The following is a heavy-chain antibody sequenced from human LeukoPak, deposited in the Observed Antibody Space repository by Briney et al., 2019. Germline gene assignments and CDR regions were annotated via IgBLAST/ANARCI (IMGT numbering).Heavy chain of an antibody. Sequence: PGGSLRLSCAASGFTFSSYAMSWVRQAPGKGLEWVSAISGGGSTNYAGSVKGRFTISRDNPKNTLYLQMNSLRAEDTAIYYCAKGGAARFDYWGQGTLVTVSS. CDR1: GFTFSSYA. V-gene: IGHV3-23*01. D-gene: IGHD5-18*01. J-gene: IGHJ4*02. CDR3: AKGGAARFDY. CDR2: ISGGGST.